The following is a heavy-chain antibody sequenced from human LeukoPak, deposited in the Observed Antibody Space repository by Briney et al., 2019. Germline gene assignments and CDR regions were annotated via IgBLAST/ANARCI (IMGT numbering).Heavy chain of an antibody. D-gene: IGHD3-16*01. Sequence: GGSLRLSCAASGINFRASGMPWVRQAPDKGLEWVAMIWSDGSQKYYADSVEGRFTISRDNVRNTVDLQMNSLGAEDTAVYFCAREKGEQCLDHWGQGTLVTVSS. V-gene: IGHV3-33*01. CDR3: AREKGEQCLDH. CDR1: GINFRASG. CDR2: IWSDGSQK. J-gene: IGHJ4*02.